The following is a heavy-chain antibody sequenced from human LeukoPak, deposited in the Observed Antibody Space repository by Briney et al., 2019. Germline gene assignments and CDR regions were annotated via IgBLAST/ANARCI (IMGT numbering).Heavy chain of an antibody. CDR1: GGSFSGYY. D-gene: IGHD5-24*01. Sequence: PSETLSLTCAVYGGSFSGYYWSWIRQPPGKGLEWIGEINHSGSTNYNPSLKSRVTISVDTSKNQFSLKLSSVTAADTAVYYCARVARSKRWLQVLDYWGQGTLVTVS. V-gene: IGHV4-34*01. J-gene: IGHJ4*02. CDR2: INHSGST. CDR3: ARVARSKRWLQVLDY.